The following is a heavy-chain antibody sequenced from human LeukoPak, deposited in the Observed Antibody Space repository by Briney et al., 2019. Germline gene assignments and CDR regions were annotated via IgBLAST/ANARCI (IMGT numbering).Heavy chain of an antibody. Sequence: SQTLSLTCAISGDSVSSNSAAWNWIRQSPSRGLEWLGRTYYSSKWYNDYAVSVKSRITINPDTSKNQFSLKLSSVTAADTAVYYCARGGYSYGYYVDYWGQGTLVTVSS. CDR1: GDSVSSNSAA. CDR3: ARGGYSYGYYVDY. V-gene: IGHV6-1*01. J-gene: IGHJ4*02. CDR2: TYYSSKWYN. D-gene: IGHD5-18*01.